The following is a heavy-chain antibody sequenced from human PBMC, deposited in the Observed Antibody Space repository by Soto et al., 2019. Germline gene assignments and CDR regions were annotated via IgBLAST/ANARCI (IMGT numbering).Heavy chain of an antibody. CDR3: ARVRIGTTSYYFDH. CDR1: GGTFSSYA. Sequence: QVQLVQSGAEVKKPGSSVKVSCKASGGTFSSYAISWVRQAPGQGLEWMGGIIPLFGTANYAQKFQGRVTITADESTSTAYMELSSLRSEDTAVYYCARVRIGTTSYYFDHWGQGTLVTVSS. D-gene: IGHD1-7*01. V-gene: IGHV1-69*12. J-gene: IGHJ4*02. CDR2: IIPLFGTA.